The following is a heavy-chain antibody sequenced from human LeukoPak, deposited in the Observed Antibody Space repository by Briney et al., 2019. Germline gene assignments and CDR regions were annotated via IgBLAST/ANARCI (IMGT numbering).Heavy chain of an antibody. CDR3: ARTRPQYCSGGSCYLAEYFQH. D-gene: IGHD2-15*01. CDR1: GGTFSSYA. J-gene: IGHJ1*01. V-gene: IGHV1-69*13. CDR2: IIPIFGTA. Sequence: SVKVSCKASGGTFSSYAISWVRQAPGQGLEWMGGIIPIFGTANYAQKFQGRVTITADESTSTAYMELSSLRSEDTAVYYCARTRPQYCSGGSCYLAEYFQHWGQGTLVTVSS.